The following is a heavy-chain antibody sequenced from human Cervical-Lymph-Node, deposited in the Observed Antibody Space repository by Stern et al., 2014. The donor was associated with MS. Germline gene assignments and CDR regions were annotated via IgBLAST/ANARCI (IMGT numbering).Heavy chain of an antibody. D-gene: IGHD1-26*01. J-gene: IGHJ4*02. CDR3: ARDRGSYSDY. CDR2: ISPKTDSA. CDR1: GYTFTAYF. Sequence: QVQLEESGAEVERPGASVKVSCKASGYTFTAYFLHWVRQAPGQGLEWMGWISPKTDSATYAQKFQDSVTMTRDTSINTGYMEVSSLRSDDTAVYYCARDRGSYSDYWGQGTLVAVSS. V-gene: IGHV1-2*02.